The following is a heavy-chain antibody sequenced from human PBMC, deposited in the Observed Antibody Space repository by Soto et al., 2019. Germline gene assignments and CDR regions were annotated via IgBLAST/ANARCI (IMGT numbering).Heavy chain of an antibody. CDR3: ARGVAGPLHWFDP. V-gene: IGHV1-3*01. D-gene: IGHD6-19*01. CDR2: INAGNGNT. Sequence: GASVKVSCKASGYTFTSYAMHWVRQAPGQRLEWMGWINAGNGNTKYSQKSQGRVTITRDTSASTAYMELSSLRSEDTAVYYCARGVAGPLHWFDPWGQGTLVTVSS. CDR1: GYTFTSYA. J-gene: IGHJ5*02.